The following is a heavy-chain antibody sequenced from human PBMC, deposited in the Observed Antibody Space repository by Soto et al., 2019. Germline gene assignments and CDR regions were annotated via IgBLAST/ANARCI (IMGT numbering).Heavy chain of an antibody. CDR2: IYTSGST. Sequence: SETLSLTCTVSGGSISSYYWSWIRQPAGKGLEWIGRIYTSGSTNYNPSLKSRVTMSVDTSKNQFSLKLSSVTAADTAVYYCARAWSSSSWRNWFDPWGQGTLVTVSS. CDR1: GGSISSYY. CDR3: ARAWSSSSWRNWFDP. D-gene: IGHD6-13*01. J-gene: IGHJ5*02. V-gene: IGHV4-4*07.